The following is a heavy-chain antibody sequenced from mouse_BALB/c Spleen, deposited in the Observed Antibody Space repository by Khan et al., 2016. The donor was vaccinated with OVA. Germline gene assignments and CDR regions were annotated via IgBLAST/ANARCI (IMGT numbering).Heavy chain of an antibody. J-gene: IGHJ4*01. D-gene: IGHD6-2*01. CDR3: AKVSPDYYSMDY. V-gene: IGHV2-3*01. CDR2: IWGDGST. CDR1: GFSLTSYG. Sequence: QVQLKESGPGLVAPSQSLSITCSISGFSLTSYGVNWVRQPPGKGLEWLGVIWGDGSTNYHSTLKSRLIITKDNSKRHVFLTLNSLQTDDTATYYCAKVSPDYYSMDYWGQGTSVTVSS.